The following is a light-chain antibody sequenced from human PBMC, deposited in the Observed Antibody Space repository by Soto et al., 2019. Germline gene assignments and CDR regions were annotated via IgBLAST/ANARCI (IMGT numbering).Light chain of an antibody. CDR3: QTWGTGKEVV. V-gene: IGLV4-69*01. J-gene: IGLJ2*01. Sequence: QLVLTQSPSASASLGASVKLTCTLSSGHSSYAIAWHQQQPEKGPRYLMKLNSDGSHSKGDGIPDRFSGSSSGAERYLTISSLQSEDEPDYYCQTWGTGKEVVFGGGTKVTVL. CDR1: SGHSSYA. CDR2: LNSDGSH.